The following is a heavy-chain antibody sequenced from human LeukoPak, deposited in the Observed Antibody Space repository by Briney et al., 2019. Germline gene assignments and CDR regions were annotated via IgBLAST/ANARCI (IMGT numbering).Heavy chain of an antibody. J-gene: IGHJ4*02. V-gene: IGHV4-38-2*02. Sequence: SETLSLTCTVSGYSISSDYYWGWIRQPPGRGLEWIGTIYHSGSTYYNPSLKSRVTISVDTSKNQFSLKLSSVTAADTAVYYCARAGQWLLSGFDYWGQGTLVTVSS. D-gene: IGHD6-19*01. CDR2: IYHSGST. CDR1: GYSISSDYY. CDR3: ARAGQWLLSGFDY.